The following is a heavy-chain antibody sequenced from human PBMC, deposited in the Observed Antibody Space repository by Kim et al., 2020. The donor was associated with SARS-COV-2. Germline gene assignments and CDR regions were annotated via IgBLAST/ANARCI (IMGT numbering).Heavy chain of an antibody. CDR2: ISGSGGST. J-gene: IGHJ2*01. CDR1: GFTFSSYA. V-gene: IGHV3-23*01. CDR3: AKLQEAYYYGSQYFDH. D-gene: IGHD3-10*01. Sequence: GGSLRLSCAASGFTFSSYAMSWVRQAPGKGLEWVSAISGSGGSTYYADSVKGRFTISRDNSKNTLYLQMNSLRAEDTAVYYCAKLQEAYYYGSQYFDHWGRGTLVTVSS.